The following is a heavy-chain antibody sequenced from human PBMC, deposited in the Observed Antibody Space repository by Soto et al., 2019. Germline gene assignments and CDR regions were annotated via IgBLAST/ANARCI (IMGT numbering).Heavy chain of an antibody. J-gene: IGHJ4*02. CDR1: GFTFSSYA. CDR2: ISGSGGST. D-gene: IGHD5-18*01. V-gene: IGHV3-23*01. CDR3: AKGLGKLVDTAALDY. Sequence: GGSLRLSCAASGFTFSSYAMSWVRQAPGKGLEWVSDISGSGGSTYYADSVKGRFTISRDNSKNTLYLQMNSLRAEDTAVYYCAKGLGKLVDTAALDYWGQGTLVTVSS.